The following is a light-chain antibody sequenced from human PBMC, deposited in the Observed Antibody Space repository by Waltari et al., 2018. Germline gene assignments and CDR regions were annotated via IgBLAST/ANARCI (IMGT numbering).Light chain of an antibody. J-gene: IGKJ5*01. Sequence: SVLYSSNNKNYSAWYQQKPGQPPNLLIFWASTRESGVPDRFNGSGSGTDFTLTISSLQAEDVAVYYCQQYYSTPITFGQGTRLEI. CDR1: SVLYSSNNKNY. V-gene: IGKV4-1*01. CDR3: QQYYSTPIT. CDR2: WAS.